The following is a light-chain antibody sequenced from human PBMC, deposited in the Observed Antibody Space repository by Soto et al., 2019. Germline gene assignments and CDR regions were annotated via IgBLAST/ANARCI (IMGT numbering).Light chain of an antibody. CDR1: RNIKTS. V-gene: IGKV1-12*01. Sequence: DIQMTQSPSSVSASVGDRVTITCRASRNIKTSLAWYQQRPGKGPELLIYDASTLQSGVPSRISGSGSGTEFTLTISGLQPEDFAVYYCQQDYNLPWTFGQGTKVEIK. J-gene: IGKJ1*01. CDR2: DAS. CDR3: QQDYNLPWT.